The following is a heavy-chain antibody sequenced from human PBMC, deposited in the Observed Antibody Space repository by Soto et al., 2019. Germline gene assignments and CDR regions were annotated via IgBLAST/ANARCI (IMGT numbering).Heavy chain of an antibody. CDR1: GGTFSSYA. CDR2: IIPIFGTA. CDR3: ARDLVLRFLEWPPHYYGVDV. J-gene: IGHJ6*02. Sequence: GASVKVSCKASGGTFSSYAISWVRQAPGQGLEWMGGIIPIFGTANYAQKFQGRVTITADKSTSTAYMELSSLRSEDTAVYYCARDLVLRFLEWPPHYYGVDVWGQGTTVTVSS. V-gene: IGHV1-69*06. D-gene: IGHD3-3*01.